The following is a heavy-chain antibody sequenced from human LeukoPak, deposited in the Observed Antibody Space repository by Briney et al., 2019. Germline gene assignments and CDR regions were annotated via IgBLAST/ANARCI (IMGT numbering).Heavy chain of an antibody. CDR1: GYSFTSYW. CDR3: ARHALGYCSGGSCHPPFDY. CDR2: IYPGDSDT. J-gene: IGHJ4*02. D-gene: IGHD2-15*01. Sequence: GESLKISCKGSGYSFTSYWIGWVRQMPGKGLEWMGIIYPGDSDTRYSPSFQGQVTISADKSISTAYLQWSSLKASDTAVYYCARHALGYCSGGSCHPPFDYWGQGTLVTVSS. V-gene: IGHV5-51*01.